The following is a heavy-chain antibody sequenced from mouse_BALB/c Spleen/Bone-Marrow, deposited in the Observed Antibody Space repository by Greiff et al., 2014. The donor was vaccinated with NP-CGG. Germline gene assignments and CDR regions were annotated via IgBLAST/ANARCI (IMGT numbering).Heavy chain of an antibody. J-gene: IGHJ4*01. CDR1: GYTFTSYW. Sequence: VQLQQSETVLARPGASVKMSCKASGYTFTSYWMHWVKQRPGQGLEWIGAIYPGNSDTSYNQKFKGKAKLTAVTSTSTAYMELSSLTNEDSAVYYCTHDYDYYAMNYWGQGTSVTVSS. V-gene: IGHV1-5*01. D-gene: IGHD2-4*01. CDR2: IYPGNSDT. CDR3: THDYDYYAMNY.